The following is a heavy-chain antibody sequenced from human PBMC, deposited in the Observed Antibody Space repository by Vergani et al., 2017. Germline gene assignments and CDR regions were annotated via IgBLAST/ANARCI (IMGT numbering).Heavy chain of an antibody. CDR3: ARIDPKIRYGGYNNGYYFDY. CDR2: IYYSGST. Sequence: QVQLQESGPGLVKPSQTLSLTCTVSGGSISSGGYYWSWIRQHPGKGLEWIGYIYYSGSTYYNPSLKSRVTISVDTSKNQFSLKLSSVTAADTAVYYCARIDPKIRYGGYNNGYYFDYWGQGTLVTVSS. CDR1: GGSISSGGYY. J-gene: IGHJ4*02. D-gene: IGHD5-24*01. V-gene: IGHV4-31*03.